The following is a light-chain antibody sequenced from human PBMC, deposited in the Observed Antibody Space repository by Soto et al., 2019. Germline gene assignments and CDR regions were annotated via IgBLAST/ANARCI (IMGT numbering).Light chain of an antibody. CDR3: SSYAGGNTSG. J-gene: IGLJ2*01. Sequence: QSALTQPPSASGSPGQSVTISCTGTSSDVGGYNYVSWYQQHPGKAPKLMIYEVSKRPSGVPDRFSGSKSGNTASLTVAGLQAEDEADYYCSSYAGGNTSGFGGGTKLTVL. CDR2: EVS. V-gene: IGLV2-8*01. CDR1: SSDVGGYNY.